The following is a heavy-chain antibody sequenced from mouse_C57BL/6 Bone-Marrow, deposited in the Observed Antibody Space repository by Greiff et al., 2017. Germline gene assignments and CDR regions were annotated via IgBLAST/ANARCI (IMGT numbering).Heavy chain of an antibody. J-gene: IGHJ2*01. D-gene: IGHD4-1*01. CDR2: IYPGSGST. Sequence: QVQLQQPGAELVKPGASVKMSCKASGYTFTSYWITWVKQRPGQGLEWIGDIYPGSGSTNYTEKFKSKATLTVDTSSSTAYMQLSILTSEDSADYYCASYYPNGEYFDYWGQGTTLTVSS. CDR1: GYTFTSYW. V-gene: IGHV1-55*01. CDR3: ASYYPNGEYFDY.